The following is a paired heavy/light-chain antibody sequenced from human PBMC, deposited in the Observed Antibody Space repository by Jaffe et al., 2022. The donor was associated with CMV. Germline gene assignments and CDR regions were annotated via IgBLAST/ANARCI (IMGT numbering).Heavy chain of an antibody. V-gene: IGHV1-46*01. Sequence: QVHLVQSGAEVRKPGASVKVSCKTSGYTFTMYYIHWVRQAPGQGLEWMGLINPGGGTTTYLQKFQGRVTMTSDTSTSTVYMELSSLKAEDTAVYYCTRDHQTTLANYYYYYAIDVWGQGTTVTVSS. CDR1: GYTFTMYY. J-gene: IGHJ6*02. CDR2: INPGGGTT. D-gene: IGHD1-1*01. CDR3: TRDHQTTLANYYYYYAIDV.
Light chain of an antibody. Sequence: QSVLTQPPSVSAAPGQKVTISCSGGSSNIGNNYVSWYQQLPGTAPKLLIYDNNKRPSGIPDRFSASKSGTSATLGITALQPGDEADYSCGTWDSSLSAYVFGAGTRVTVL. CDR3: GTWDSSLSAYV. J-gene: IGLJ1*01. CDR1: SSNIGNNY. CDR2: DNN. V-gene: IGLV1-51*01.